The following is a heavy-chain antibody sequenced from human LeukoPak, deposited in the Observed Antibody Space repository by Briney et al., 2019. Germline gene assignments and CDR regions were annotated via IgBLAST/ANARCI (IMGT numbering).Heavy chain of an antibody. CDR2: ISSSSSTI. J-gene: IGHJ4*02. Sequence: AGGSLRLSCAASGFTFSSYSMNWVRQAPGKGLEWVSYISSSSSTIYYADSVKGRFTISRDNAKNSLYLQMNSLRAEDTAVYYCARGYGDYGGDFDYWGQGTLVTVSS. CDR1: GFTFSSYS. D-gene: IGHD4-17*01. CDR3: ARGYGDYGGDFDY. V-gene: IGHV3-48*04.